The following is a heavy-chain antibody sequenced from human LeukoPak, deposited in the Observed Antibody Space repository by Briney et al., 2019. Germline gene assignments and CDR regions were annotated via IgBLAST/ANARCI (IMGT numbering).Heavy chain of an antibody. CDR1: GDSVSSGNYY. D-gene: IGHD5-12*01. J-gene: IGHJ3*02. V-gene: IGHV4-61*01. Sequence: PSETLSLTCTVSGDSVSSGNYYLTWIRQPPGKGLDWITYMSPSGTTKYNPSLKSRVTISVDTSKNQFSLKLSSVTAADTAVYYCARDRGKVAGAFDIWGQGTMVTVSS. CDR3: ARDRGKVAGAFDI. CDR2: MSPSGTT.